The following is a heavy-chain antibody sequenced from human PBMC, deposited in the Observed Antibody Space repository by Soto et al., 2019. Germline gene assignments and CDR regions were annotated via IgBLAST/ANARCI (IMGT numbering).Heavy chain of an antibody. J-gene: IGHJ4*02. D-gene: IGHD1-26*01. V-gene: IGHV3-21*01. CDR2: ISSSSSYI. CDR3: ARDVQVFYSGSYYFDY. CDR1: GFTFSSYS. Sequence: GGSLRLSCAASGFTFSSYSMNWVRQAPGKGLEWVSSISSSSSYIYYADSVKGRFTISRDNDKNSLYLQMNSLRAEDTAVYYCARDVQVFYSGSYYFDYWGQGTLVTVSS.